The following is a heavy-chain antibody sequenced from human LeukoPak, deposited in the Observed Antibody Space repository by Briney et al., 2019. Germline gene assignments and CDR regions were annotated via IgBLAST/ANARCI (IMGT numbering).Heavy chain of an antibody. CDR3: AMVADDWYFDL. CDR2: ISAYNGNT. Sequence: ASVKVSCKASGYTFTSYGISWVRQAPGQGLEWMGWISAYNGNTNYAQKLQGKVTMTTDTSTSTAYMELRSLRSDDTAVYYCAMVADDWYFDLWGRGTLVTVSS. CDR1: GYTFTSYG. V-gene: IGHV1-18*01. J-gene: IGHJ2*01.